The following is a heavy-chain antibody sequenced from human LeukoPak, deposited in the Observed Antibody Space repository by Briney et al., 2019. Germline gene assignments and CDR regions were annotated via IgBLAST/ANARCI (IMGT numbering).Heavy chain of an antibody. CDR1: GGTFSSYA. Sequence: ASVKVSCKASGGTFSSYAISWVRQAPGQGLEWMGWINTNTGNPTYAQGFIGRFVFSLDTSVSTAYLQISSLKAEDTAVYYCARGPQEATALDFDSWGQGTLVTVSS. CDR2: INTNTGNP. V-gene: IGHV7-4-1*02. D-gene: IGHD6-13*01. J-gene: IGHJ4*02. CDR3: ARGPQEATALDFDS.